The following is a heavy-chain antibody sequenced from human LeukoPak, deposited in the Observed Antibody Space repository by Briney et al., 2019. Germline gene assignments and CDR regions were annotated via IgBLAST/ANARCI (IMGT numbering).Heavy chain of an antibody. V-gene: IGHV4-59*01. Sequence: PSETLSLTYTVSGGSISSYYWSWIRQPPGKGLEWIGYIYYSGSTNYNPSLKSRVTISVDTSKNQFSLKLSSVTAADTAVYYCARDHPGAFDIWGQGTMVTVSS. CDR3: ARDHPGAFDI. CDR1: GGSISSYY. CDR2: IYYSGST. J-gene: IGHJ3*02.